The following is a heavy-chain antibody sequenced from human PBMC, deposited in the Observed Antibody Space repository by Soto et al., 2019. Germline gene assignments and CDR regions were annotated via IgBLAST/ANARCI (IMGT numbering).Heavy chain of an antibody. V-gene: IGHV3-53*01. D-gene: IGHD6-6*01. J-gene: IGHJ6*02. CDR1: GFSVSSSD. CDR3: GTSSRKDYHFAMDV. Sequence: GGSLRLSCAASGFSVSSSDMSWVRQVPGEGLEWVSVIYSGGSTHDADYVKGRFSVSRDTSKNTVDLQMNSLRVDDTAVYYCGTSSRKDYHFAMDVWGQGTAVTVSS. CDR2: IYSGGST.